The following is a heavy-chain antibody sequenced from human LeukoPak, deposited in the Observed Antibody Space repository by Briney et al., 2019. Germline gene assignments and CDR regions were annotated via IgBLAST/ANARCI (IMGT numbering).Heavy chain of an antibody. D-gene: IGHD3-22*01. CDR3: ARVWGYDSSGYYFDY. CDR2: IYTSGST. CDR1: GGSISSGSYY. Sequence: SETLSLTCTVSGGSISSGSYYWSWIRQPAGKGLEWIGRIYTSGSTNYNPSLKSRVTISVDTSKNQFSLKLSSVTAADTAVYYCARVWGYDSSGYYFDYWGQGTLVTVSS. V-gene: IGHV4-61*02. J-gene: IGHJ4*02.